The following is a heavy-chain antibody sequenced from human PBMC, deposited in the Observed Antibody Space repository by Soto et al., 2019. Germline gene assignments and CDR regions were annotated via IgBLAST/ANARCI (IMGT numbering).Heavy chain of an antibody. CDR1: GFTFSSYA. J-gene: IGHJ4*02. V-gene: IGHV3-30-3*01. CDR2: ISYDGSNK. D-gene: IGHD2-2*01. Sequence: PGGSLRLSCAASGFTFSSYAMHWVRQAPGKGLEWVAVISYDGSNKYYADSVKGRFTISRDNSKNTLYLQMNSLRAEDTAVYYCARVPGRYQPDYWGQGTLVTVSS. CDR3: ARVPGRYQPDY.